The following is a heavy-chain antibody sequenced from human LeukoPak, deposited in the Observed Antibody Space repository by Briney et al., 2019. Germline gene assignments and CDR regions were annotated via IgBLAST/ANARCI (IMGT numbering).Heavy chain of an antibody. CDR1: GGSFSGYY. CDR2: INHSGST. CDR3: ARHTGTRGYYGSGSYYNWFDP. D-gene: IGHD3-10*01. J-gene: IGHJ5*02. V-gene: IGHV4-34*01. Sequence: SETLSLTCAVYGGSFSGYYWSWIRQPPGKGLEWIGEINHSGSTNYNPSLKSRVTISVDTSKNQFSLKLSSVTAADTAVYYCARHTGTRGYYGSGSYYNWFDPWGQGTLVTVSS.